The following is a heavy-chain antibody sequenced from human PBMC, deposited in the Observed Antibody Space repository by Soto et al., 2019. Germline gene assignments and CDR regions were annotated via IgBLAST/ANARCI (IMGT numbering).Heavy chain of an antibody. CDR1: GGSISSYY. CDR3: ARPYYYDSSGYYGPAFDI. D-gene: IGHD3-22*01. J-gene: IGHJ3*02. CDR2: IYYRGST. V-gene: IGHV4-59*01. Sequence: SETLSLTCTVSGGSISSYYWSWIRQPPGKGLEWIGYIYYRGSTNYNPSLKSRVTISVDTSKNQFSLKLSSVTAADTAVYYCARPYYYDSSGYYGPAFDIWGQGTMVTVS.